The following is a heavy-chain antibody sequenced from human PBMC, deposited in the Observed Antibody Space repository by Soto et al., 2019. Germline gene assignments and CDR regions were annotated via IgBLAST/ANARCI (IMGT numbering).Heavy chain of an antibody. J-gene: IGHJ4*02. CDR1: GFTFGVSW. D-gene: IGHD6-6*01. CDR3: ARKPRLLEL. Sequence: EEQLVESGGGLVQPGGSLRLSCAASGFTFGVSWMNWVRQVPGRGLEWVAYISADGRETNHVDSVKGRFTISRDNAKNSVYLQMNSLRAEVTAVYYCARKPRLLELWGQGTLVTVSS. V-gene: IGHV3-7*01. CDR2: ISADGRET.